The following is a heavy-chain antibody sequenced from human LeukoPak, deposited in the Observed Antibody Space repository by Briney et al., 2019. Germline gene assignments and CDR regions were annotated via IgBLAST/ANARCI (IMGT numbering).Heavy chain of an antibody. CDR1: GYTFTSYY. Sequence: AASVKVSCKASGYTFTSYYMHWVRQAPGQGLEWMGIINPSGGSTSYAQKFQGRVTMTRDTSISTAYMELSRLRSDDTAVYYCARGGPQMGRYFDWSPPTNWFDPWGQGTLVTVSS. CDR3: ARGGPQMGRYFDWSPPTNWFDP. J-gene: IGHJ5*02. D-gene: IGHD3-9*01. CDR2: INPSGGST. V-gene: IGHV1-46*01.